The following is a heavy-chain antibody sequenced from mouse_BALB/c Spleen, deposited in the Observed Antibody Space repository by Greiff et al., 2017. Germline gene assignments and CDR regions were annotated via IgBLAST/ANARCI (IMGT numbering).Heavy chain of an antibody. J-gene: IGHJ3*01. Sequence: QVHVKQSGAELAKPGASVKMSCKASGYTFTSYWMHWVKQRPGQGLEWIGYINPSTGYTEYNQKFKDKATLTADKSSSTAYMQLSSLTSEDSAVYYCARVKGYPVWFAYWGQGTLVTVSA. CDR2: INPSTGYT. CDR3: ARVKGYPVWFAY. D-gene: IGHD2-2*01. V-gene: IGHV1-7*01. CDR1: GYTFTSYW.